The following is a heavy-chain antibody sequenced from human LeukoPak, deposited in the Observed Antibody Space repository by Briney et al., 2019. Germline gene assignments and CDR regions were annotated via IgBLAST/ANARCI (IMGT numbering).Heavy chain of an antibody. CDR2: IYTSGST. CDR1: GGSISSGSYY. V-gene: IGHV4-61*02. J-gene: IGHJ4*02. Sequence: SQTLSLTCTVSGGSISSGSYYWSWIRQPAGKGLEWIGRIYTSGSTNYNPSLKSRVTISVDTSKNQFSLKLSSVTAADTDVYYCARDHSYYDSSGYYYVPFDYWGQGTLVTVSS. CDR3: ARDHSYYDSSGYYYVPFDY. D-gene: IGHD3-22*01.